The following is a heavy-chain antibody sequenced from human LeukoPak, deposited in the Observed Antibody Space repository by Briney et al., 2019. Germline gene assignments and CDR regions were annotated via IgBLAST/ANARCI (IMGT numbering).Heavy chain of an antibody. CDR1: GGSLSSYY. CDR2: IYYSGST. CDR3: ARSADMITFGGVMNYFDY. J-gene: IGHJ4*02. D-gene: IGHD3-16*01. V-gene: IGHV4-59*01. Sequence: SETLSLTCTVSGGSLSSYYWSWIRQPPGKGLEWIGYIYYSGSTNYNPSLKSRVTISVDTSKNHFSLKLSSVTAADTAVYYCARSADMITFGGVMNYFDYWGQGTLVTVSS.